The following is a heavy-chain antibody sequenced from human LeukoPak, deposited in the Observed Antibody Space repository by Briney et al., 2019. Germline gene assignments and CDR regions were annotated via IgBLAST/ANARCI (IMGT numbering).Heavy chain of an antibody. CDR1: GGSISSYY. Sequence: PSETLSLTCTVSGGSISSYYWSWIRQPPGKGLEWVSVLYSGGNTYYADSVKGRFTISRDNSKNTLYLQMNSLRAEDTAVYYCARYDGGSGPFDYWGQGTLVTVSS. CDR2: LYSGGNT. J-gene: IGHJ4*02. D-gene: IGHD3-10*01. V-gene: IGHV3-53*01. CDR3: ARYDGGSGPFDY.